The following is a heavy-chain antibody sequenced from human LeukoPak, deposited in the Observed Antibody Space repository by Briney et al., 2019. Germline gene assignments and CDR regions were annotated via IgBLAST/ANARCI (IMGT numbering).Heavy chain of an antibody. CDR1: GFTFGDYA. J-gene: IGHJ5*02. CDR3: AKGRASPAVTMVEGFDP. D-gene: IGHD3-10*01. Sequence: GGSLRLSCAASGFTFGDYAMHWVRQAPGKGLEWVSLISWDGGSTYYADSVKGRFTISRDNSKNSLYLQMNSLRAEDTALYYCAKGRASPAVTMVEGFDPWGQGTLVTVSS. CDR2: ISWDGGST. V-gene: IGHV3-43D*03.